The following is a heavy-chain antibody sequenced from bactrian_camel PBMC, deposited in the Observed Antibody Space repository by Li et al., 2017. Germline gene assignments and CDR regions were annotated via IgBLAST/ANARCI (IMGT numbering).Heavy chain of an antibody. J-gene: IGHJ4*01. CDR2: IDNSGVT. D-gene: IGHD5*01. CDR1: GYTYNNDC. V-gene: IGHV3S9*01. CDR3: VAAPYSAGDVRRRRDVHCDLGGEYNY. Sequence: QLVESGGGSVQTGGSLRLSCAASGYTYNNDCMVWFRQVPGKEREGVARIDNSGVTRYADSLEGRFTISKDNTRDSVYLQMNSLKPEDTAMYYCVAAPYSAGDVRRRRDVHCDLGGEYNYWGQGTQVTVS.